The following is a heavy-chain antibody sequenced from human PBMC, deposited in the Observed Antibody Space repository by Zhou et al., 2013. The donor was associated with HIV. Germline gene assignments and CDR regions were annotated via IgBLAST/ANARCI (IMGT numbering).Heavy chain of an antibody. D-gene: IGHD7-27*01. V-gene: IGHV1-69*12. CDR2: IVPNFDTT. J-gene: IGHJ6*02. CDR1: GGRFSIYA. CDR3: ARAPGXGWGSDYYYGMDV. Sequence: QVQLVQSGAEVKKPGSSVKVSCKASGGRFSIYAVSWVRQAPGQGLEWMGGIVPNFDTTNYAQKFQGRVTITADESTSTAYMELSSLRSEDTAVYYCARAPGXGWGSDYYYGMDVWGQGTTVTVSS.